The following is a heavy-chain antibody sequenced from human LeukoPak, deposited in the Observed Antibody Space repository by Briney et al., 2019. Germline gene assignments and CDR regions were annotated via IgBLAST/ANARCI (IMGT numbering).Heavy chain of an antibody. CDR3: ARKDPGYSGYSDFDY. CDR2: IYHSGST. D-gene: IGHD5-12*01. V-gene: IGHV4-38-2*02. J-gene: IGHJ4*02. Sequence: SDTLSLTCTVSGYSISSGYYWGWIRQPPGKGLEWIGNIYHSGSTYYNPSVKSRVTISLDTSKNQFSLKLSSVTAADTAIYYCARKDPGYSGYSDFDYWGQGTLVTVSS. CDR1: GYSISSGYY.